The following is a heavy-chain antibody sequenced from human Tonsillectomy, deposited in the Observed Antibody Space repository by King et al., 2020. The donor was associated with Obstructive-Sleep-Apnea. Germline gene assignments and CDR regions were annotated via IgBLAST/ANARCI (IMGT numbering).Heavy chain of an antibody. D-gene: IGHD3-22*01. CDR2: ISYSGST. Sequence: VPLQESGPGLVKPSETLSLTCTVSGGSISSYYWSWIRQPPGKGLEWTGYISYSGSTNYNPSLKGRITISVDTSKNQFSLKLTSVTAADTAVYYCARAPYYYDTSGYYFHFDYWGQGTPVTVSS. J-gene: IGHJ4*02. CDR1: GGSISSYY. CDR3: ARAPYYYDTSGYYFHFDY. V-gene: IGHV4-59*01.